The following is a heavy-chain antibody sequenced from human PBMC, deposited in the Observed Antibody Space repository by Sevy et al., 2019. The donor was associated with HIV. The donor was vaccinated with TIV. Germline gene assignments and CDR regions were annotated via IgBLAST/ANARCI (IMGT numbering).Heavy chain of an antibody. Sequence: SETLSLTCTVSGGSISSYYWSWIRQPAGKGLEWIGRIYTSGSTNYNPSPKSRVTMSLDTSKNQFSLKLSSVTAADTAVYYCARDWRNRQQLGFDAFDIWGQGTMVTVSS. CDR2: IYTSGST. V-gene: IGHV4-4*07. D-gene: IGHD6-13*01. CDR1: GGSISSYY. J-gene: IGHJ3*02. CDR3: ARDWRNRQQLGFDAFDI.